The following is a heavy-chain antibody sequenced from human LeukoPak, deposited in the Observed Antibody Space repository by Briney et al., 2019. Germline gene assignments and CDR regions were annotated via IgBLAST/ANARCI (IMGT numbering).Heavy chain of an antibody. Sequence: SETLSLTCAVYGGSFSGYYWSWIRQPPGKGLEWIGEINHGGSTNYNPSLKSRVTISVDTSKNQFSLKLSSVTAADTAVYYCARGTTYGFDPWGQGTLVTVSS. CDR1: GGSFSGYY. CDR3: ARGTTYGFDP. CDR2: INHGGST. D-gene: IGHD1-14*01. V-gene: IGHV4-34*01. J-gene: IGHJ5*02.